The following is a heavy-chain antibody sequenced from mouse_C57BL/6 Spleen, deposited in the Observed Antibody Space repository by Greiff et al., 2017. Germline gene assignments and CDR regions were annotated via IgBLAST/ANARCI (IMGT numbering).Heavy chain of an antibody. CDR2: INPNNGGT. Sequence: VQLQQSGPELVKPGASVKISCKASGYTFTDYYMHWVKQSHGKSLEWIGDINPNNGGTRYNQKFKGKATLTVDKSSTTAYMVRRSLTSEDSAVYYCARGDYDAWFAYWGQGTLVTVSA. J-gene: IGHJ3*01. V-gene: IGHV1-26*01. D-gene: IGHD2-4*01. CDR1: GYTFTDYY. CDR3: ARGDYDAWFAY.